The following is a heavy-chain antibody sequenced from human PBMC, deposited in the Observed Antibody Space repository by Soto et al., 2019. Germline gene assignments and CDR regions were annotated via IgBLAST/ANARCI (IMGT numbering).Heavy chain of an antibody. CDR3: ARELIAVAGTIYYYGMDV. D-gene: IGHD6-19*01. J-gene: IGHJ6*02. CDR1: GYTFTSYG. CDR2: ISAYNGNT. Sequence: ASVKVSCKASGYTFTSYGISWVRQAPGQGLEWMGWISAYNGNTNYAQKLQGRVTMTTDTSTSTAYMELRSLRSDDTAVYYCARELIAVAGTIYYYGMDVWGQGTTVTVSS. V-gene: IGHV1-18*01.